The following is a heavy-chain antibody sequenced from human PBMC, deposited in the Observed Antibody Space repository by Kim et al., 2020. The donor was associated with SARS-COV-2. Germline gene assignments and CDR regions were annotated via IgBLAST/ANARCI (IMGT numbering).Heavy chain of an antibody. CDR1: GGSISSYY. D-gene: IGHD3-10*01. Sequence: SETLSLTCTVSGGSISSYYWSWIRQPPGKGLEWIGYIYYSGSTNYNPSLKSRVTISVDTSKNQFSLKLSSVTAADTAVYYCARGVGSGSYVAPYFDYWGQGTLVTVSS. V-gene: IGHV4-59*01. J-gene: IGHJ4*02. CDR2: IYYSGST. CDR3: ARGVGSGSYVAPYFDY.